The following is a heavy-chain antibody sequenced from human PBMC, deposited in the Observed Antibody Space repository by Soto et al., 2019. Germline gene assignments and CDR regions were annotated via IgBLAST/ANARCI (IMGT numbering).Heavy chain of an antibody. J-gene: IGHJ4*02. V-gene: IGHV1-3*01. CDR3: ARDTGDGTFEF. CDR2: INAGYGNT. Sequence: ASVKISCKASGYTFSSYAMHWVRQAPGQRLEWMGWINAGYGNTKSSQKFQDRVTISRDTSASTAYMELTSLRSEDTAVYYCARDTGDGTFEFWGEGTLVTVSS. D-gene: IGHD7-27*01. CDR1: GYTFSSYA.